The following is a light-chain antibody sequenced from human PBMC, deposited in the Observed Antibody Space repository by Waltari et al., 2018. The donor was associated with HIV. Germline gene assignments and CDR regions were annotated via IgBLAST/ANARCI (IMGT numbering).Light chain of an antibody. J-gene: IGLJ2*01. Sequence: QSVLTPPPSVSPAPGQKVTIPCPGSSSNIGTTHVPLYQQFPGTAPKLLIYEINKRPSGIPDRFSGSKSGTSATLAITGLQTGDEADYYCEAWDSSLRVVLFGGGTKLTVL. CDR3: EAWDSSLRVVL. V-gene: IGLV1-51*01. CDR2: EIN. CDR1: SSNIGTTH.